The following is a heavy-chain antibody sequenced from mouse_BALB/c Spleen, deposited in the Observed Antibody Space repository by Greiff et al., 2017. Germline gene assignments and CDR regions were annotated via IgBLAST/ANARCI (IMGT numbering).Heavy chain of an antibody. CDR1: GFAFSSYD. J-gene: IGHJ2*01. Sequence: EVHLVESGGGLVKPGGSLKLSCAASGFAFSSYDMSWVRQTPEKRLEWVAYISSGGGSTYYPDTVKGRFTISRDNAKNTLYLQMSSLKSEDTAMYYCARPLYDGYYVPFDYWGQGTTLTVSS. CDR2: ISSGGGST. D-gene: IGHD2-3*01. CDR3: ARPLYDGYYVPFDY. V-gene: IGHV5-12-1*01.